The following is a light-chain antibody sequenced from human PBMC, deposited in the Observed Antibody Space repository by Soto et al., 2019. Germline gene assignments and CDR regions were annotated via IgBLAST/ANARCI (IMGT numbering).Light chain of an antibody. CDR3: AAWDDSLSGYYV. CDR1: SSNIGSNY. Sequence: QSVLTQPPSASGTPGQRATISCSGSSSNIGSNYVYRYQQLPGTAPKLLIYSNNQRPSGVPDRFSGSKSGTSASLAISGLRSEDEADYYCAAWDDSLSGYYVFGTGTKVTV. J-gene: IGLJ1*01. V-gene: IGLV1-47*02. CDR2: SNN.